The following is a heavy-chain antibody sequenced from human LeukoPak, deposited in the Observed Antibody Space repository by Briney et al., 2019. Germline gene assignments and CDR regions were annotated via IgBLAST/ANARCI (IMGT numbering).Heavy chain of an antibody. D-gene: IGHD6-19*01. Sequence: ASVKVSCKASGYTFTSYGISWVRQAPGQGLEWMGWISAYSGNTNYAQKLQGRVTMTTDTSTSTAYMELSSLRSEDTAVYYCARATRPYSSGWYFDYWGQGTLVTVSS. CDR2: ISAYSGNT. CDR3: ARATRPYSSGWYFDY. V-gene: IGHV1-18*01. CDR1: GYTFTSYG. J-gene: IGHJ4*02.